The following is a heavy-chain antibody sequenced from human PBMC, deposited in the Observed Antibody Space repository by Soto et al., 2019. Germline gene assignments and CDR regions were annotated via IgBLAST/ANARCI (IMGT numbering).Heavy chain of an antibody. CDR2: IYYSGST. J-gene: IGHJ4*02. CDR3: ARTLYSSSWFHGLTNYFDY. D-gene: IGHD6-13*01. V-gene: IGHV4-31*03. CDR1: GGSISSGGYY. Sequence: SETLSLTCTVSGGSISSGGYYWSWIRQHPGKGLEWIGYIYYSGSTYYNPSLKSRVTISVDTSKNQFSLKLSPVTAADTAVYYCARTLYSSSWFHGLTNYFDYWGQGTLVTVSS.